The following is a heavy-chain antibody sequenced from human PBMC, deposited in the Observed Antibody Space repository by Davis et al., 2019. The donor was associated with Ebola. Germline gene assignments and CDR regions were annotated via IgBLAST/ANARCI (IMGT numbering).Heavy chain of an antibody. CDR2: PYFSSKWYH. CDR3: GRGWLRGGMDV. CDR1: GDCVSRGF. V-gene: IGHV6-1*01. D-gene: IGHD5-18*01. J-gene: IGHJ6*04. Sequence: PSETLSLTCAISGDCVSRGFLNRIRQSPSSGLEWLGRPYFSSKWYHDYAVSVKSRITINPDTSKNQFSLQLNSVTPEDTALYYCGRGWLRGGMDVWGEGTTVTVSS.